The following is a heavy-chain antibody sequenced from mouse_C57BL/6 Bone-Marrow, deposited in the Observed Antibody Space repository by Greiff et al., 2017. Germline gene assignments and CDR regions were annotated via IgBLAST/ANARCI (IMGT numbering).Heavy chain of an antibody. CDR1: GFTFSSYA. J-gene: IGHJ3*01. CDR2: ISDGGSYT. CDR3: ARELTGAY. D-gene: IGHD4-1*01. Sequence: DVKLVESGGGLVKPGGSLKLSCAASGFTFSSYAMSWVRQTPEKSLEWVATISDGGSYTYYPDNVKGRFTISREHTKNNLYLQMSHLKSEDTAMYYCARELTGAYWGQGTLVTVSA. V-gene: IGHV5-4*01.